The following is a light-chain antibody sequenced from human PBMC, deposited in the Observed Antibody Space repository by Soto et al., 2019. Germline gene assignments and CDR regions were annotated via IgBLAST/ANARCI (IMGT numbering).Light chain of an antibody. V-gene: IGKV3-20*01. CDR3: QQYGASRS. CDR1: QSVPSDW. CDR2: GAS. J-gene: IGKJ1*01. Sequence: EIVLTQSPGTLSLSPGERSTLSCSSSQSVPSDWLAWDRHKPGQAPRLLIYGASTRAPGIPDRFSGSETETDLTLTISRLEPEDFAVYYCQQYGASRSFGQGTKVDIK.